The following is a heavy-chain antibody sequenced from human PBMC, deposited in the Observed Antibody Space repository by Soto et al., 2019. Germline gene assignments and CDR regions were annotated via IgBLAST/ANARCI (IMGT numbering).Heavy chain of an antibody. CDR1: CGSFSDDY. D-gene: IGHD3-10*01. V-gene: IGHV4-34*01. CDR2: INHSGST. CDR3: ARAPPPPHYYGSGSYYPQKLGCFDP. J-gene: IGHJ5*02. Sequence: SETLSLTCAVYCGSFSDDYWSWIRQPPGKGLEWIGEINHSGSTNYNPSLKSRVTISVDTSKNQFSLKLSSVTAADTAVYYCARAPPPPHYYGSGSYYPQKLGCFDPWGQGTLVTVSS.